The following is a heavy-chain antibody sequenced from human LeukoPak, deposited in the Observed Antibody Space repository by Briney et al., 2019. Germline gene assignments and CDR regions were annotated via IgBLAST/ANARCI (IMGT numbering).Heavy chain of an antibody. CDR2: IGDSGANT. V-gene: IGHV3-23*01. CDR3: AKSMTLQWRGFFDL. J-gene: IGHJ2*01. Sequence: GGSLRLSCAASGFTFSTYAMSWVRQAPGKGLEWDSTIGDSGANTYYADSVRGRFTISRDNSKNILYLQKNSLRADDTAIYYCAKSMTLQWRGFFDLWGRGTHVTVSS. D-gene: IGHD6-19*01. CDR1: GFTFSTYA.